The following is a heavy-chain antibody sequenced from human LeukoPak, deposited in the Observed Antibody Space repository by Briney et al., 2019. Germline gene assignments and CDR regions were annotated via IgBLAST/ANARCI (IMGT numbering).Heavy chain of an antibody. J-gene: IGHJ6*03. D-gene: IGHD3-3*01. CDR3: ARVYYDFWSGYYTHMDV. CDR2: IHDSGST. Sequence: SETLSLTCAVSGDSITSGGYSWSWIRQTPGKGLEWIAYIHDSGSTYYNPSLKSRVTISVDTSKNQFSLKLSSVTAADTAVYYCARVYYDFWSGYYTHMDVWGKGTTVTVSS. CDR1: GDSITSGGYS. V-gene: IGHV4-30-4*07.